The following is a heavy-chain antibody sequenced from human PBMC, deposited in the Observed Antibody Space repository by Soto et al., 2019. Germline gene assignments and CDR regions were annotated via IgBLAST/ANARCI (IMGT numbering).Heavy chain of an antibody. V-gene: IGHV4-59*01. J-gene: IGHJ4*02. CDR1: GASISSSY. CDR3: ARGGNRYSNVASGVGGFDF. CDR2: VYHTGAT. Sequence: SETLSLTCTVSGASISSSYWSWIRQSPERGLEWIAYVYHTGATNYNPSLKSRVTISLDTSKGQFSLNLTSLTTADTAVYFCARGGNRYSNVASGVGGFDFWGQGSLVTV. D-gene: IGHD1-26*01.